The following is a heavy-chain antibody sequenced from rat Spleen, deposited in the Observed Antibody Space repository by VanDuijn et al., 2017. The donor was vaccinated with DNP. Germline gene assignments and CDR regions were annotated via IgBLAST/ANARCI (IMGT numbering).Heavy chain of an antibody. Sequence: EVQLVESGGGLVQPGRSLKLSCAASGFTFSDYYMAWVRQAPTKGLEWVAYISYDGGGSYYGDSVKGRFTISRDNAKNTLYLHMNSLTSEDMATYYCARHGRRVFDYWGQGVMVTVSS. CDR2: ISYDGGGS. CDR3: ARHGRRVFDY. D-gene: IGHD1-11*01. CDR1: GFTFSDYY. J-gene: IGHJ2*01. V-gene: IGHV5-22*01.